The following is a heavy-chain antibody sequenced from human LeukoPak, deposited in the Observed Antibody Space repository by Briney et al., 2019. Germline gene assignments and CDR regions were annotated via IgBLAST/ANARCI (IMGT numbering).Heavy chain of an antibody. J-gene: IGHJ4*02. CDR3: ARESRYCSSTSCYLFDY. CDR2: IYTSGST. Sequence: SETLSLTCTVSGGSISSYYWSWIRQPAGRGLEWIGRIYTSGSTNYIPSLKSRVTTSVDTSKNQFSLKLSSVTAADTAVYYCARESRYCSSTSCYLFDYWGQGTLVTVSS. CDR1: GGSISSYY. D-gene: IGHD2-2*01. V-gene: IGHV4-4*07.